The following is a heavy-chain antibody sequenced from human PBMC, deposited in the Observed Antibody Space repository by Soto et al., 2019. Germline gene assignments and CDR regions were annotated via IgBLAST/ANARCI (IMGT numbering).Heavy chain of an antibody. D-gene: IGHD3-22*01. V-gene: IGHV3-21*01. J-gene: IGHJ4*02. CDR3: ARDGYYDSSGYSLDD. CDR2: ISSTSRYI. CDR1: GFTFSSYS. Sequence: PRGSLRLSCAASGFTFSSYSINWFRQSPGKGLDWFASISSTSRYIYYAYAVKYLFTISRENANNSLHLQINSLRADDKAVYSCARDGYYDSSGYSLDDWGQGTMVTVSS.